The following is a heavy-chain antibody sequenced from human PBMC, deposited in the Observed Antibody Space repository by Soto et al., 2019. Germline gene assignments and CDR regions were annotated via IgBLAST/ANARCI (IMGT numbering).Heavy chain of an antibody. J-gene: IGHJ5*02. D-gene: IGHD6-13*01. CDR2: ISYDGSDK. Sequence: QVQLVESGGGVVQPGRSLRLSCAASGFTFTNYGMHWVRQAPGKGLEWVAVISYDGSDKYYPDSVKGRFTISRDNSKNPLYLQMNSLRAEDTAVYYCAKDRGRIADNWFDPWGQGTLVTVSS. CDR3: AKDRGRIADNWFDP. V-gene: IGHV3-30*18. CDR1: GFTFTNYG.